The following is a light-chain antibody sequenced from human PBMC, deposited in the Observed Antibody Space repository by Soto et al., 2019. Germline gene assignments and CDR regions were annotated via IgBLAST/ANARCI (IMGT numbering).Light chain of an antibody. J-gene: IGLJ1*01. Sequence: QSALTQPASVSGSPGQSITISCNGTSSDVGGYNYVSWYQQHPGKAPKLMIYDVSNRPSGVSNRFSGPKSGNTASLTISGLQAEDEADYYCSSYTSSSTLYVFGTGTKVTVL. CDR3: SSYTSSSTLYV. V-gene: IGLV2-14*01. CDR2: DVS. CDR1: SSDVGGYNY.